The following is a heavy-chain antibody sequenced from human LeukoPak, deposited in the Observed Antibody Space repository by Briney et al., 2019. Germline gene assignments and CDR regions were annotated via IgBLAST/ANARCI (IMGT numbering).Heavy chain of an antibody. J-gene: IGHJ4*02. CDR2: ISGSGGST. CDR1: GFTFSSYA. D-gene: IGHD6-19*01. Sequence: PGGSLRLSCAASGFTFSSYAMSWVRQAPGKGLEWVSAISGSGGSTYYADSVKGRFTISRDNSKNTLSLQIKSLRAEDTAVYYCAKAQWLVPELDYWGQGTLVTVSS. CDR3: AKAQWLVPELDY. V-gene: IGHV3-23*01.